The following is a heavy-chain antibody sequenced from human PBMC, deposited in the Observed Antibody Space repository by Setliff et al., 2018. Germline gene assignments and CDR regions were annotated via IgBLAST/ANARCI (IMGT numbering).Heavy chain of an antibody. CDR3: ARERGDIVTTTSYYYYLDV. CDR2: IYTSGST. D-gene: IGHD5-12*01. Sequence: PSETLSLTCTVSGGSINSGSYYWSWIRQSAGKGLEWIGYIYTSGSTNYNPSLKSRVTISLDTSKNQFSLKLSFVTAADTAVYYCARERGDIVTTTSYYYYLDVWGKGTTVTVSS. CDR1: GGSINSGSYY. J-gene: IGHJ6*03. V-gene: IGHV4-61*09.